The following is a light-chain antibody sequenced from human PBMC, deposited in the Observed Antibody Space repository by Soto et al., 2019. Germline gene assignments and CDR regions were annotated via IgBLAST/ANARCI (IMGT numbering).Light chain of an antibody. CDR3: QQYNIWPPYT. CDR1: QSISAN. J-gene: IGKJ2*01. CDR2: GAS. Sequence: EIVMTQSPATLSVSPGERATLSCRASQSISANLAWYLQRPGQAPRLLIHGASTRASGIPARFIGSGSATEFTLTISSLQSEDFGVYYCQQYNIWPPYTFGQGTKVDI. V-gene: IGKV3-15*01.